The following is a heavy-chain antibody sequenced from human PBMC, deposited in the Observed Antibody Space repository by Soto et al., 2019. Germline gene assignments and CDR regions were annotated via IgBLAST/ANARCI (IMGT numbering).Heavy chain of an antibody. Sequence: SETLSLTCAVYGGSFSGYYWSWIRQPPGKGLEWIGEINHSGSTNYNPSLKSRVTISVDTSKNQFSLKLSSVTAADTAVYYCAREFYYDGSGHPYYYYGMDVWGQGTTVTVSS. CDR3: AREFYYDGSGHPYYYYGMDV. J-gene: IGHJ6*02. D-gene: IGHD3-22*01. CDR2: INHSGST. CDR1: GGSFSGYY. V-gene: IGHV4-34*01.